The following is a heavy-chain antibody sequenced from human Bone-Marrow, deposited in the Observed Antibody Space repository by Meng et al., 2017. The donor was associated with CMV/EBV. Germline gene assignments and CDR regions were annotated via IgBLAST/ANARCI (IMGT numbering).Heavy chain of an antibody. Sequence: GGSLRLSCAASGFTFSSYWMHWVRQAPGKGLVWVSRINSDGSSTSYADSVKGRFTISRDNAKNSLYLQMNSQRAEDTAVYYCARGGYYYYGMDVWGQGTTVTVSS. V-gene: IGHV3-74*01. J-gene: IGHJ6*02. CDR3: ARGGYYYYGMDV. CDR1: GFTFSSYW. CDR2: INSDGSST.